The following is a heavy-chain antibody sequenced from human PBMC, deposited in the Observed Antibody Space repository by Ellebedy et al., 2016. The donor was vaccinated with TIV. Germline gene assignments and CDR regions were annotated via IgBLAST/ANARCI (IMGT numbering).Heavy chain of an antibody. D-gene: IGHD1-26*01. CDR3: ARHPHLGSYRFDF. Sequence: PGGSLRLSCQGSGYNFTTYWIGWMRQMPGKGLEWMGLIYPGDSDTSYSPSFRGQVTISADKSISTAYLQWRHLKASDPAMYYRARHPHLGSYRFDFWGQGTLVTVSS. V-gene: IGHV5-51*01. CDR2: IYPGDSDT. CDR1: GYNFTTYW. J-gene: IGHJ4*02.